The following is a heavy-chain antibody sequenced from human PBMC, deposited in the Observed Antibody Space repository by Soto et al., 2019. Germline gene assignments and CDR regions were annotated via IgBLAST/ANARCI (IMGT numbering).Heavy chain of an antibody. J-gene: IGHJ6*02. CDR3: ARDFRRQQPHPGLLNYYYYYGMDV. CDR2: INPNSGGT. V-gene: IGHV1-2*02. Sequence: ASVKVSCKASGYTFTGYYMHWVRQAPGQGLEWMGWINPNSGGTNYAQKFQGRVTMTRDTSISTASMELSRLRSDDTAVYYCARDFRRQQPHPGLLNYYYYYGMDVWGQGTTVTVSS. D-gene: IGHD6-13*01. CDR1: GYTFTGYY.